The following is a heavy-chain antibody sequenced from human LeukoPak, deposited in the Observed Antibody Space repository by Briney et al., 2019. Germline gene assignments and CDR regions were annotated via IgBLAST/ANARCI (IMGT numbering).Heavy chain of an antibody. Sequence: GGSLRLSCAASGFTFSSYAMSWVRQAPGKGLEWVSTFSGSGGNTYYADSVKGRFTISRDNAKNSLYLQMNSLRAEDTAVYYCARDQGGVGYWGQGTLVTVSS. J-gene: IGHJ4*02. CDR1: GFTFSSYA. CDR3: ARDQGGVGY. V-gene: IGHV3-23*01. D-gene: IGHD3-16*01. CDR2: FSGSGGNT.